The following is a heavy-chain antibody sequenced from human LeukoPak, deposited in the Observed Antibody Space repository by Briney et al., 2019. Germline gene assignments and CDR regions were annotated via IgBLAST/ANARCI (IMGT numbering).Heavy chain of an antibody. CDR3: AAAPRYYYDSSGYLRAFDI. V-gene: IGHV1-2*02. D-gene: IGHD3-22*01. Sequence: GASVKVSCKASGYTFTGYYMHWVRQAPGQGLEWMGWINPNSGGTNYAQKFQGRVTMTRDTSISTAYMELSRLRSDDTAVYHCAAAPRYYYDSSGYLRAFDIWGQGTMVTVSS. CDR1: GYTFTGYY. CDR2: INPNSGGT. J-gene: IGHJ3*02.